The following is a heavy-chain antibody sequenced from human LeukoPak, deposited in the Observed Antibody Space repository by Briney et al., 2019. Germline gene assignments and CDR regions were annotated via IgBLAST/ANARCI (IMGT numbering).Heavy chain of an antibody. CDR2: ISGSGGST. D-gene: IGHD3-22*01. Sequence: GGSLRLSCAASGFTFSSYAMSWVRQAPGKGLEWVSAISGSGGSTYYADSVKGRFTISRDNSKYTLYLQMNSLRAEDTAVYYCAKEGDSSGYYSDAFDIWGQGTMVTVSS. J-gene: IGHJ3*02. V-gene: IGHV3-23*01. CDR1: GFTFSSYA. CDR3: AKEGDSSGYYSDAFDI.